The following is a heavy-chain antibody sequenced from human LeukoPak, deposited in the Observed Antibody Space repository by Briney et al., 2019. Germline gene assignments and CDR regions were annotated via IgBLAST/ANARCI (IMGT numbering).Heavy chain of an antibody. CDR2: ISGSGGST. J-gene: IGHJ4*02. V-gene: IGHV3-23*01. CDR1: GFTFSSYA. Sequence: PGGSLRLSCSASGFTFSSYAMSWVRQAPGKGLEWVSAISGSGGSTYNADSVKGRFTISRDNAKNTLYLQMNSLRAEDTAVYYCARSGYDFWSGYPPNDYWGQGTLVTVSS. CDR3: ARSGYDFWSGYPPNDY. D-gene: IGHD3-3*01.